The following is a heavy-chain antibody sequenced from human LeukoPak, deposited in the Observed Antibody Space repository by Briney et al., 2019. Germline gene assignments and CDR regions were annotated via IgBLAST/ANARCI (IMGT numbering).Heavy chain of an antibody. V-gene: IGHV4-30-4*01. CDR1: GDSISSGDYC. CDR3: ASYSPNYGSGSSRGDY. Sequence: SQTLSLTCTVSGDSISSGDYCWSWVRQPPGKGLEWIGYIYYTGSTYYNPSLKSRVTISVDTSKNQFSLKLSSVTAADTAVYYCASYSPNYGSGSSRGDYWGQGTLVTVSS. J-gene: IGHJ4*02. CDR2: IYYTGST. D-gene: IGHD3-10*01.